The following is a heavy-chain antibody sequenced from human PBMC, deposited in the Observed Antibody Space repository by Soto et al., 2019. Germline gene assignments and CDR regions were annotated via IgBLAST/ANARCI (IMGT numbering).Heavy chain of an antibody. J-gene: IGHJ4*02. CDR2: ISYDGSNK. CDR3: ARGEDLEWLFRLDY. Sequence: PGGSLRLSCAASGFTFSSYAMHWVRQAPGKGLEWVAVISYDGSNKYYADSVKGRFTISRDNSKNTLYLQMNSLRAEDTAVYYCARGEDLEWLFRLDYWGQGTLVTSPQ. D-gene: IGHD3-3*01. CDR1: GFTFSSYA. V-gene: IGHV3-30-3*01.